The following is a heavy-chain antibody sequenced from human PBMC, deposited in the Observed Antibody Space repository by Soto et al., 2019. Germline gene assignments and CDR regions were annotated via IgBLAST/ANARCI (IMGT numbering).Heavy chain of an antibody. CDR2: ISAYNGNT. J-gene: IGHJ4*02. Sequence: ASVKVSCKASGYTFTSYGISWVRQAPGQGLEWMGWISAYNGNTNYAQKLQGRVTMTTDTSTSTAYMELRSLRSDDTAVYYCARARQERRWFGELLPTTFDYWGQGTLVTVPQ. D-gene: IGHD3-10*01. V-gene: IGHV1-18*01. CDR3: ARARQERRWFGELLPTTFDY. CDR1: GYTFTSYG.